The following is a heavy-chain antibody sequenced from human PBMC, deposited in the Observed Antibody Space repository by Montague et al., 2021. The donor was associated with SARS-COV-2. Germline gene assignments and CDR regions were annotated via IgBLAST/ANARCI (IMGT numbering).Heavy chain of an antibody. J-gene: IGHJ2*01. CDR2: LYYSGSP. D-gene: IGHD5-18*01. CDR3: VRRGYLYSYFDL. V-gene: IGHV4-39*01. Sequence: SETLSLTCTVSGDSISSGNHYWGWVRQSPGKGLEWIAVLYYSGSPYYTPSLKSRVTISVDTSRNQISLKLNSVTAADTAVFYCVRRGYLYSYFDLWGRGTLVAVS. CDR1: GDSISSGNHY.